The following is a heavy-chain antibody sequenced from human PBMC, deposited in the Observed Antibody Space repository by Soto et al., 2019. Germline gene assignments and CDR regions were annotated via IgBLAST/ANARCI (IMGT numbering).Heavy chain of an antibody. V-gene: IGHV4-39*01. D-gene: IGHD5-12*01. CDR2: IDYSGST. CDR3: ARRTLQRGYSGCGGTRGFDY. CDR1: GGSISSSSYY. J-gene: IGHJ4*02. Sequence: QLQLQESGPGLMKPSETLSLTCTVSGGSISSSSYYWGWIRQPPGKGLEWIGSIDYSGSTYYNPSLKSRVTISVDTSKNQISLKLSSVTAADTAVYYCARRTLQRGYSGCGGTRGFDYWGQGTLVTVSS.